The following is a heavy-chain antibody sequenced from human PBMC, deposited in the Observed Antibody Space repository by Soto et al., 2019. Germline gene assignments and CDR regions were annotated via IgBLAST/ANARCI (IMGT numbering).Heavy chain of an antibody. CDR3: VRDKRTISGIFPGY. V-gene: IGHV3-53*01. CDR1: GFDVTTNC. CDR2: VCTGGAT. D-gene: IGHD1-1*01. J-gene: IGHJ4*02. Sequence: GGSLRLSCVGSGFDVTTNCMRWVRQAPGKGLECVSIVCTGGATHYADSVKGRFTISRDSSKNTVHLQMNNVRAEETAVYYCVRDKRTISGIFPGYWGQGTQVTVS.